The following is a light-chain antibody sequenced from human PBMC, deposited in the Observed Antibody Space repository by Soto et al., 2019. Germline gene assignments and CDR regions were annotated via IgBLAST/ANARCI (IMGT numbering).Light chain of an antibody. V-gene: IGKV3-20*01. CDR1: RSVNKNY. CDR3: QHYGSSPLT. J-gene: IGKJ4*01. Sequence: EIVLTQSPGTLSLSPGDRATLSCRASRSVNKNYLGWQQQKPGQPPMLLIDGASSRPRVIPDMFSGSGSGTDFTLTISRLESEDSAVYYCQHYGSSPLTFGGGTKVEIK. CDR2: GAS.